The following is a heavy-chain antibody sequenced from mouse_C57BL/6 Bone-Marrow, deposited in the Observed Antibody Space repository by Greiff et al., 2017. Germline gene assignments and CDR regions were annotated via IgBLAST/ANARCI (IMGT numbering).Heavy chain of an antibody. V-gene: IGHV1-64*01. CDR1: GYTFTSYW. D-gene: IGHD1-1*01. Sequence: QVQLQQPGAELVKPGASVKLSCKASGYTFTSYWMHWVKQRPGQGLEWIGMIHPTSGSTNYNEKFKSKATLTVDKSSSSAYMQLSSLTSEDSAVYYCARSDYYGSRPFAYWGQGTLVTVSA. CDR3: ARSDYYGSRPFAY. J-gene: IGHJ3*01. CDR2: IHPTSGST.